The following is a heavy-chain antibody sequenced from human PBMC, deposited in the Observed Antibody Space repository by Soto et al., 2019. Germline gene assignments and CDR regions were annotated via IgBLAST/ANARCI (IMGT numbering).Heavy chain of an antibody. CDR3: TRVGGSVSGMDV. CDR2: IDNAGSSA. Sequence: EVPLVESGGGLVQPGGSLRLSCAASGFTFSIYWMHWVRQAPGKGPVWVSRIDNAGSSARYADSVKGRFTISRDHAKNTVYLQMNSLRAEDTAVYYCTRVGGSVSGMDVWGQGTTVTVSS. J-gene: IGHJ6*02. V-gene: IGHV3-74*01. D-gene: IGHD1-26*01. CDR1: GFTFSIYW.